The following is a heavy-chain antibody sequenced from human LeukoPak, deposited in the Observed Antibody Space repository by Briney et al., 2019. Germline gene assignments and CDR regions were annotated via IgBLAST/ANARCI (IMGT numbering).Heavy chain of an antibody. J-gene: IGHJ4*02. V-gene: IGHV3-48*04. CDR2: ISSSSSTI. CDR1: GFTFSSYS. Sequence: PGGSLRLSCAASGFTFSSYSMNWVRQAPGKGLEWVSYISSSSSTIYYADSVKGRFTISRDNAKNSLYLQMNSLRAEDTAVYYCAREVVITDYWGQGTLVTVSS. CDR3: AREVVITDY. D-gene: IGHD2-21*01.